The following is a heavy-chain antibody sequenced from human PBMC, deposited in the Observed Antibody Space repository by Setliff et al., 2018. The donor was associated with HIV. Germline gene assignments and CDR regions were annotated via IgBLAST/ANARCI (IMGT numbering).Heavy chain of an antibody. Sequence: SETLSLTCTVSGASISGGRYSWTWIRQYPGKGLEWIGHISYTGRASYSPSLKSRVTISVDTSKNRFSLRLSSVTAADTAIYYCARQVWLSDNHYYYYMDVWGRGTTVTVSS. CDR1: GASISGGRYS. D-gene: IGHD2-21*01. V-gene: IGHV4-31*03. J-gene: IGHJ6*03. CDR3: ARQVWLSDNHYYYYMDV. CDR2: ISYTGRA.